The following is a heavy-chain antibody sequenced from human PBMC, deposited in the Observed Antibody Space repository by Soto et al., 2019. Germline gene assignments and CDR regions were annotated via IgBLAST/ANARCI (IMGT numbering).Heavy chain of an antibody. Sequence: EVQLLESGGGLVQPGGSLRLSCAASGFTFSSYAMSWVRQAPGKGLEWVSAISGSGGSTYYADSVKGRFTISRDNSKNTLCLQRDSLRAEDTAVYYCAKDLEDIVVVVAATSDAFDIWGQGTMVTVSS. J-gene: IGHJ3*02. D-gene: IGHD2-15*01. CDR1: GFTFSSYA. V-gene: IGHV3-23*01. CDR2: ISGSGGST. CDR3: AKDLEDIVVVVAATSDAFDI.